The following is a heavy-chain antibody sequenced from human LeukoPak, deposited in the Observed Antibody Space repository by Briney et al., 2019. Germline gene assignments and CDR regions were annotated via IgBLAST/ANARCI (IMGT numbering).Heavy chain of an antibody. CDR3: AKAPVAGREYYFDY. CDR1: GFTFSSYA. Sequence: GGSLRLSCSASGFTFSSYAMSWVRQAPGKGLEWVSAISGSGGSTYYADSVKGRFTISRDNSKNTLYLQMNSLRAEDTAVYYCAKAPVAGREYYFDYWGQGTLVTVSS. CDR2: ISGSGGST. J-gene: IGHJ4*02. V-gene: IGHV3-23*01. D-gene: IGHD6-19*01.